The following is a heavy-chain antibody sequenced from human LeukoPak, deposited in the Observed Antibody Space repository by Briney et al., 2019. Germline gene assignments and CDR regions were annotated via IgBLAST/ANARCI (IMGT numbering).Heavy chain of an antibody. V-gene: IGHV4-59*01. D-gene: IGHD4-17*01. CDR2: IYYSGST. J-gene: IGHJ4*02. CDR1: GGSISSYY. CDR3: ARVAVTTFY. Sequence: SETLSLTCTVSGGSISSYYRSWIRQPPGKGLEWIGYIYYSGSTNYNPSLKSRVTISVETSKNQFSLKLSSVTAADTAVYYCARVAVTTFYWGQGTLVTVSS.